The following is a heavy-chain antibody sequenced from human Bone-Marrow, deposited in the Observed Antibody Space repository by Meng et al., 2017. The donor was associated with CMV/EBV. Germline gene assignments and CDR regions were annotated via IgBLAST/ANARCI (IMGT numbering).Heavy chain of an antibody. CDR3: ARDRRIAAAVPYGMDV. D-gene: IGHD6-13*01. CDR2: IYYSGST. J-gene: IGHJ6*02. CDR1: GGSVSSGSYY. V-gene: IGHV4-61*01. Sequence: SETLSLTCTVSGGSVSSGSYYWSWIRQPPGKGLGWIGYIYYSGSTNYNPSLKSRVTISVDTSKNQFSLKLSSVTAADTAVYYCARDRRIAAAVPYGMDVWGQGTTVTVSS.